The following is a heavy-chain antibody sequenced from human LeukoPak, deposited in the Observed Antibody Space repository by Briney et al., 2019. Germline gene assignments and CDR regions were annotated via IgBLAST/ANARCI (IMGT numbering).Heavy chain of an antibody. D-gene: IGHD1-26*01. CDR2: IAYDATHK. J-gene: IGHJ4*02. CDR3: ARGSSPSGTYPHDY. Sequence: GGALRLSCAASGFTFRNYAMRGVRQAPGKGLEGAAGIAYDATHKVYADSVKGRFTISRDNSKNTVYLQMDSLTTEDTAVYYCARGSSPSGTYPHDYWGQGTLVTVSS. V-gene: IGHV3-30*04. CDR1: GFTFRNYA.